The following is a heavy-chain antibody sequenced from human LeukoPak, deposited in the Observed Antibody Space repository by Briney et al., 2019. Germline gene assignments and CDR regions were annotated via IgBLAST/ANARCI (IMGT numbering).Heavy chain of an antibody. Sequence: GGSLRLSCAASGVTFSSYWMSWVRQAPGKGLEWVASINEDGSDKYYVDSVKGRFTISRDNAKNSLYLQMHSLRAEDTAVYYCARDTYRFDDYWGQGTLVTVSS. V-gene: IGHV3-7*01. J-gene: IGHJ4*02. CDR1: GVTFSSYW. CDR2: INEDGSDK. CDR3: ARDTYRFDDY.